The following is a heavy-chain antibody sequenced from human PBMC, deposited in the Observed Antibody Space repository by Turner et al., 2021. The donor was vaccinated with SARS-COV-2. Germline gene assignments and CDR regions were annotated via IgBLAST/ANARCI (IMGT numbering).Heavy chain of an antibody. CDR3: ARGTGATDY. J-gene: IGHJ4*02. Sequence: EAQLVESGGGLVQPGRSLRLSCAASGFTFDDYAMHWVRQAPGKGLEWVSGISWNSDSIGYADSVKGRFTISRDNAKNSLYLQMNSLRAEDTAFYHCARGTGATDYWGQGTLVTVSS. CDR2: ISWNSDSI. D-gene: IGHD1-26*01. CDR1: GFTFDDYA. V-gene: IGHV3-9*01.